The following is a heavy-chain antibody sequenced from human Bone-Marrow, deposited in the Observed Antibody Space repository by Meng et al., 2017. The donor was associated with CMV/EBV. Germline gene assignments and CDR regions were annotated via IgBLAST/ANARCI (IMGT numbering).Heavy chain of an antibody. J-gene: IGHJ4*02. Sequence: GGSLRLSCAASGFTFSSYAMHWVRQAPGKGLEWVAVISYDGSNKYYADSVKGRFTISRDNSKNTLYLQMNSLRAEDTALYYCAREGVGALGYWGQGNLVTVSS. CDR1: GFTFSSYA. D-gene: IGHD1-26*01. V-gene: IGHV3-30*04. CDR3: AREGVGALGY. CDR2: ISYDGSNK.